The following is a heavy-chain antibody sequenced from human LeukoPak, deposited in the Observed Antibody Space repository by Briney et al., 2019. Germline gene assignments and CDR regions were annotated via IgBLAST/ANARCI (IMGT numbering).Heavy chain of an antibody. D-gene: IGHD3-10*01. CDR1: GGSISSSSYY. Sequence: SETLSLTCTVSGGSISSSSYYWGWIRQPPGEGLEWIGTIYYSGSTYYNPSLKSRVTISVDTSKNQFSLKLSSVTAADTAVYYCARLSGSGSQFDYWGQGTLVTVSS. J-gene: IGHJ4*02. CDR2: IYYSGST. V-gene: IGHV4-39*01. CDR3: ARLSGSGSQFDY.